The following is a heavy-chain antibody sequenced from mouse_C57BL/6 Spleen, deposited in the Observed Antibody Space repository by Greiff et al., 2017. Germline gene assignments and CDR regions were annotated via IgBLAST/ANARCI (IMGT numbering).Heavy chain of an antibody. Sequence: VQLQQSGPELVKPGASVKISCKASGYSFTSYYIHWVKQRPGQGLEWIGWIYPGSGNTKYNEKFKGKATLTADTSSSTAYMQRSSLTSEDSAVYYCARSGNYAMDYWGQGTSVTVSS. CDR1: GYSFTSYY. CDR2: IYPGSGNT. CDR3: ARSGNYAMDY. D-gene: IGHD4-1*01. V-gene: IGHV1-66*01. J-gene: IGHJ4*01.